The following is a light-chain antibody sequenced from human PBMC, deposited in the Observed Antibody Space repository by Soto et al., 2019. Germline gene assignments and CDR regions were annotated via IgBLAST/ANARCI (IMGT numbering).Light chain of an antibody. V-gene: IGLV2-14*01. Sequence: QSALTQPASVSGSPGQSITISCTGTSSDVGGYNYVSWYQQHPGKAPKLMIYDVSNRPSGVSNRFSGSKSGNTASLTISGLQAEDEADYYCSSYTSSSLVVFGGGTKVT. CDR2: DVS. CDR3: SSYTSSSLVV. CDR1: SSDVGGYNY. J-gene: IGLJ2*01.